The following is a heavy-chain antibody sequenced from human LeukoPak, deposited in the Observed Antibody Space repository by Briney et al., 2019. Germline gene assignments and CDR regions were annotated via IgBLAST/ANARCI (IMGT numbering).Heavy chain of an antibody. J-gene: IGHJ4*02. V-gene: IGHV3-23*01. CDR3: AKLSSTSL. CDR1: GLTFSPYA. D-gene: IGHD2-2*01. Sequence: GGSLRLSWAPSGLTFSPYAMAWVSQAPRKGLEWVSSISGSGGTTFYADSVKGRFTISRDNFKNTLFLQMNTLRAEDTAVYYCAKLSSTSLWGQGTLVTVSS. CDR2: ISGSGGTT.